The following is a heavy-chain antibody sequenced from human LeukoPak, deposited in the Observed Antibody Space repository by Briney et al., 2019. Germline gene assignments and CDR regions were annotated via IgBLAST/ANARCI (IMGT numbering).Heavy chain of an antibody. CDR2: IYPDDSDT. V-gene: IGHV5-51*01. D-gene: IGHD3-22*01. Sequence: PGESLKISCKGSGYTFSTYWIGWVRQTPGKGLEWMGPIYPDDSDTKYSPSFRGQVTISVDRSIRTAYLRWSSLRASDTAMYYCVRRDSSSWYHFDYWGQGTRVTVSS. CDR1: GYTFSTYW. CDR3: VRRDSSSWYHFDY. J-gene: IGHJ4*02.